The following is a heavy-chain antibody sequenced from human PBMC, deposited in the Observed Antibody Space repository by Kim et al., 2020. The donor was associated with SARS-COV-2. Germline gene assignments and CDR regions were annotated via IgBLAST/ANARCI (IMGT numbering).Heavy chain of an antibody. CDR3: ARDNPGWGRLGY. D-gene: IGHD3-16*01. J-gene: IGHJ4*02. CDR2: ISAYNGNT. CDR1: GYTFTSYG. V-gene: IGHV1-18*01. Sequence: ASVKVSCKASGYTFTSYGISWVRQAPRQGLEWMGWISAYNGNTNYAQKLQGRVTMTTDTSTSTAYMELRSLRSDDTAVYYCARDNPGWGRLGYWGQGTLVTVSS.